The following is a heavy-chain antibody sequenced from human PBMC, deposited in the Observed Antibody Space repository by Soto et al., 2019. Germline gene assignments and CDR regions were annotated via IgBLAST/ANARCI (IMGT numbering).Heavy chain of an antibody. CDR3: ARQDRVVAEGRWFDP. CDR1: GYSISSGYH. J-gene: IGHJ5*02. D-gene: IGHD2-15*01. Sequence: LSLTCTVSGYSISSGYHWAWIRQPPGKGLEWLGSVHYSGNAYYNPSLKSRLTISVDKSKNQFSLNLSSVTAADTAVYYCARQDRVVAEGRWFDPWGQGTLVTVSS. V-gene: IGHV4-38-2*02. CDR2: VHYSGNA.